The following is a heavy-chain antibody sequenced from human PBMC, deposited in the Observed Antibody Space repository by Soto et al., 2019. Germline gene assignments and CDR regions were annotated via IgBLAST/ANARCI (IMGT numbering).Heavy chain of an antibody. CDR2: IYPGESET. Sequence: GESLKIYCKGSGYNFTTFWIGWVRQVPGKGLEWMGIIYPGESETKYSPDFEGQVTIAADRSTNTAYLQWRSLRASDTAMYYCARLGFPGAIYFDSWGLGTLFTFSS. CDR1: GYNFTTFW. V-gene: IGHV5-51*01. CDR3: ARLGFPGAIYFDS. J-gene: IGHJ4*02.